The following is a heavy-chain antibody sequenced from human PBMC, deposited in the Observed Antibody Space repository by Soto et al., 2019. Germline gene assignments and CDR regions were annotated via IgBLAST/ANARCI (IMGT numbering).Heavy chain of an antibody. D-gene: IGHD5-18*01. J-gene: IGHJ6*02. Sequence: ASVKVSCKASGYTFTSYAMHWVRQAPGQRLEWMGWINAGNGNTKYSQKFQGRVTITRDTSASTAYMELSSLRSEDTAVYYCATPVRTSMVPDSSCGMHFWGQGLTRTVS. CDR3: ATPVRTSMVPDSSCGMHF. V-gene: IGHV1-3*01. CDR2: INAGNGNT. CDR1: GYTFTSYA.